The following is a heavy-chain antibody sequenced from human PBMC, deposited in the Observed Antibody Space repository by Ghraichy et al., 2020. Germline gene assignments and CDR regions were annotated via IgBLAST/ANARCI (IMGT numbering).Heavy chain of an antibody. CDR1: GGSFSGYY. CDR3: ARGGEDIVVVPAASLIARYYGLDV. V-gene: IGHV4-34*01. D-gene: IGHD2-2*01. Sequence: SQTLSLTCAVYGGSFSGYYWSWIRQPPGKGLEWIGEINHSGSTTYTPSLKSRVTISLDTSKNQFSLKVSSVTAADAAVYYCARGGEDIVVVPAASLIARYYGLDVWGQGTTVTVSS. J-gene: IGHJ6*02. CDR2: INHSGST.